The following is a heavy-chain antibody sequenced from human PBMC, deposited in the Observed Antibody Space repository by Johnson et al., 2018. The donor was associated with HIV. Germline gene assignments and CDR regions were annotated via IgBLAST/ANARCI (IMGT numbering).Heavy chain of an antibody. Sequence: VQLVESGGGVVQPGRSLRLSCLASGFIFSTYTMHWVRQAPGKGLEWVAVISYDGSNKYYADSAKGRFTISRDNSRNTMFLQMSNLRTEETAVYYCAKGEAQEGWIQLWSYAFDFWGRGTMVTVSS. CDR1: GFIFSTYT. CDR2: ISYDGSNK. J-gene: IGHJ3*01. D-gene: IGHD5-18*01. CDR3: AKGEAQEGWIQLWSYAFDF. V-gene: IGHV3-30*04.